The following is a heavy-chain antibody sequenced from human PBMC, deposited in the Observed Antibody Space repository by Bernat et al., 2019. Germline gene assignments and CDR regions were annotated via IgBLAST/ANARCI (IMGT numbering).Heavy chain of an antibody. CDR3: AREAVVTPEGWFDP. Sequence: EVQLVESGGGLVKPGGSLRLSCAASGFTFSSYWMHWVRQAPGKGLVWVSRINSDGSSTSYADSVKGRFTISRDNAKNTLYLQMNSLRAEDTAVYYCAREAVVTPEGWFDPWGQGTLVTVSS. V-gene: IGHV3-74*01. CDR2: INSDGSST. D-gene: IGHD2-21*02. CDR1: GFTFSSYW. J-gene: IGHJ5*02.